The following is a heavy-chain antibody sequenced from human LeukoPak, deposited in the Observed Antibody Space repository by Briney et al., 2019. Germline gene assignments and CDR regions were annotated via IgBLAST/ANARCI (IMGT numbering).Heavy chain of an antibody. Sequence: PSETLSLTCAVYGGSFSGYYWSWIRQPPGKGLEWIGEINHSGSTNYNPSLKSRVTISVDTSKNQFSLKLSSVTAADTAVYYCARGSGLGSYYYHYMDVWGKGTTVTVSS. D-gene: IGHD3-10*01. V-gene: IGHV4-34*01. CDR1: GGSFSGYY. CDR2: INHSGST. J-gene: IGHJ6*03. CDR3: ARGSGLGSYYYHYMDV.